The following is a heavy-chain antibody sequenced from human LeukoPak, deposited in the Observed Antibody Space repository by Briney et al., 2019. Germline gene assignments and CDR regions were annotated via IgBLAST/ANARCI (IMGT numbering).Heavy chain of an antibody. V-gene: IGHV3-30-3*01. CDR2: ISYDGSNK. J-gene: IGHJ4*02. CDR1: GFTFSSYA. D-gene: IGHD6-6*01. Sequence: GGCLRLSCAASGFTFSSYAMHWVRQAPGKGLEWVAVISYDGSNKYYADSVKGRFTISRDNSKNTLYLQMNSLRAEDTAVYYCAREASSIDTYYFDYWGQGTLVTVSS. CDR3: AREASSIDTYYFDY.